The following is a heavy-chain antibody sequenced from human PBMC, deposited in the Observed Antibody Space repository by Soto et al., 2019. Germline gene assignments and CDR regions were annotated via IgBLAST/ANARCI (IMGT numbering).Heavy chain of an antibody. D-gene: IGHD6-13*01. Sequence: GGSLRLSCAASGFTFSSYWMHWVRQAPGKGLVWVSRINSDGSSTSYADSVKGRFTISRDNAKNTLYLQMNSLRAEDTAVYYCARAPSSSWYRWGHYYYGMDVWGQGTTVTVSS. CDR3: ARAPSSSWYRWGHYYYGMDV. J-gene: IGHJ6*02. CDR1: GFTFSSYW. V-gene: IGHV3-74*01. CDR2: INSDGSST.